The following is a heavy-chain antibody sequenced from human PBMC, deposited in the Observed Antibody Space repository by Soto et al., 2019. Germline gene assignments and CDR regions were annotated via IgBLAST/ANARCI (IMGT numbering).Heavy chain of an antibody. CDR3: ASLRPYYGYCSGGSCWNYFDY. Sequence: QTLSLTCTVSGGSISSGGYYWSWIRQHPGKGLEWIGYIYYSGSTYYNPSLKSRVTISGDTSKNQFSLKLSSVTAADTAVYYCASLRPYYGYCSGGSCWNYFDYWGQGTLVTVSS. J-gene: IGHJ4*02. D-gene: IGHD2-15*01. CDR2: IYYSGST. V-gene: IGHV4-31*03. CDR1: GGSISSGGYY.